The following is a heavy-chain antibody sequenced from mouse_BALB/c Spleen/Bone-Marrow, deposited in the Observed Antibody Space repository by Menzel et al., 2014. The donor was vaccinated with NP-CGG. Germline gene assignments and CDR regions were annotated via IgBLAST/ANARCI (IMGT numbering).Heavy chain of an antibody. CDR2: IDPANGNT. J-gene: IGHJ3*01. CDR3: ARGYDEGFAC. CDR1: GFNIKDTY. D-gene: IGHD2-14*01. V-gene: IGHV14-3*02. Sequence: VQLKDSGAELVKPGASVKLSCTASGFNIKDTYMHWVKQRPEQGLEWIGRIDPANGNTKYDPKFQGKATITADTSSNTAYLQLSSLTSEDTAVYYCARGYDEGFACWGQGTLVTVSA.